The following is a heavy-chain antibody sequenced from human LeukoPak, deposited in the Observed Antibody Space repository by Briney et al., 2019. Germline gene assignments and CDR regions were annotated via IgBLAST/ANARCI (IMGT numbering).Heavy chain of an antibody. V-gene: IGHV3-53*01. D-gene: IGHD1/OR15-1a*01. Sequence: GGSLRLSCAASGFTVGTNYMSWVRQAPGRGLEWVSVMYSSGTTYYADSVKGRFTISRDNSKNTLYLQMNSLRAEDTAVYYCAKRTNGFYYFDYWGQGTLVTVSS. CDR2: MYSSGTT. CDR3: AKRTNGFYYFDY. CDR1: GFTVGTNY. J-gene: IGHJ4*02.